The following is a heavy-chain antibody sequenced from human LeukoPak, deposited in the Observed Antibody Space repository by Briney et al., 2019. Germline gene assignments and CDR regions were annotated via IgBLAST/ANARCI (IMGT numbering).Heavy chain of an antibody. J-gene: IGHJ5*02. CDR1: GGSISSSSYY. Sequence: SETLSLTCTVSGGSISSSSYYWGWIRQPPGKGLEWIGSIYYSGSTYYNPSLKSRVTISVDTSKNQFSLKLSSVTAADTAVYYCARLRLGGYDWFDPWGQGTLVTVSS. CDR3: ARLRLGGYDWFDP. CDR2: IYYSGST. V-gene: IGHV4-39*01. D-gene: IGHD5-12*01.